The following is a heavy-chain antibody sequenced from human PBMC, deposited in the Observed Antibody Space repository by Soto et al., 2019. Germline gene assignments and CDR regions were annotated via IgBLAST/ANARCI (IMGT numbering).Heavy chain of an antibody. D-gene: IGHD3-22*01. Sequence: PSETRSLTCTVSGGSISSSSYYGVLIRHPPGTGLERIWSIYYCGSTSYNPSLKSRVTISVDTSKNQFSLKLSAVTAADPAVYYCASQGSGYYYSRFDPWGQGTLVTVTS. J-gene: IGHJ5*02. CDR1: GGSISSSSYY. CDR3: ASQGSGYYYSRFDP. CDR2: IYYCGST. V-gene: IGHV4-39*01.